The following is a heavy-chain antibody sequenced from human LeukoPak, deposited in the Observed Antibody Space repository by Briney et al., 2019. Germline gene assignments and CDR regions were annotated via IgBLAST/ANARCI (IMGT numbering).Heavy chain of an antibody. Sequence: PSETLSLTCTVSGGSISSYYWSWIRQPAGKGLEWIGVICTSGSTSYNPSLKSRVTISVDKSKNQFSLNLRSVTAADTAVYYCAGRDYWGQGTLVTVSS. D-gene: IGHD1-26*01. CDR2: ICTSGST. CDR1: GGSISSYY. J-gene: IGHJ4*02. V-gene: IGHV4-4*07. CDR3: AGRDY.